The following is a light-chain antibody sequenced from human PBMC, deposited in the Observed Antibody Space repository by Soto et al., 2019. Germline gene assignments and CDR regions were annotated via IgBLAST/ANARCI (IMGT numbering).Light chain of an antibody. CDR1: QSVSSY. CDR3: QQRSNWPIT. CDR2: DAS. J-gene: IGKJ5*01. V-gene: IGKV3-11*01. Sequence: EIVLTQSPATVSLSQGERATLSCRASQSVSSYLAWYQQKPGQAPRLLIYDASNRATGIPARFSGSGSGTDSTLTISSLEPEDFAVYYCQQRSNWPITFGQGTLLEIK.